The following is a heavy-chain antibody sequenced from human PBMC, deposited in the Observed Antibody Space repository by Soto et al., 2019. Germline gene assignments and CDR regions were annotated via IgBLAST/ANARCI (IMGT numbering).Heavy chain of an antibody. V-gene: IGHV3-11*06. CDR2: ISSSSYT. CDR3: ARAGHYYDSSGYYSVGWFDP. CDR1: GFTFSDYY. J-gene: IGHJ5*02. Sequence: GGSLRLSCAASGFTFSDYYMSWIRQAPGKGLEWVSYISSSSYTNYADSVKGRFTISRDNAKNSLYLQMNSLRAEDTAVYYCARAGHYYDSSGYYSVGWFDPWGQGTLVTVSS. D-gene: IGHD3-22*01.